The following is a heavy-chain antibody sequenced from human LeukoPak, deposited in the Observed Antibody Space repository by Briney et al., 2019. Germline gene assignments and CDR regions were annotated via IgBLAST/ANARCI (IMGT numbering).Heavy chain of an antibody. CDR2: IYYSGST. Sequence: SETLSLTCTVSGGSISSYYWSWIRQPPGKGLEWIGYIYYSGSTNYNPSLKGRVTISIDTSKNQFSLNLSSVTAADTAVYYCAKAGRLAAAGTLDYWGQGRPVTVSS. J-gene: IGHJ4*02. CDR3: AKAGRLAAAGTLDY. CDR1: GGSISSYY. V-gene: IGHV4-59*08. D-gene: IGHD6-13*01.